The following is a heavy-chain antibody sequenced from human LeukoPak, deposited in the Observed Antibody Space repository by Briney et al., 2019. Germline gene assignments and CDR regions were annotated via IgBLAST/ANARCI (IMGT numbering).Heavy chain of an antibody. Sequence: GGSLRLSCSASEFTFSTYAMHWVRQAPGKGLERISAVSINGSHTYYADSVKGRFTISRDNSKNTLYFQLSSLRPDDTAVYYCVKDSGVGGRWYYFDYWGRGTLVTVSS. D-gene: IGHD2-15*01. CDR2: VSINGSHT. CDR1: EFTFSTYA. CDR3: VKDSGVGGRWYYFDY. V-gene: IGHV3-64D*06. J-gene: IGHJ4*02.